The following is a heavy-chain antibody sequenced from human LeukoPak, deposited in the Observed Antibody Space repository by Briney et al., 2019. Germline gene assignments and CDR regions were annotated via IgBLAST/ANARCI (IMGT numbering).Heavy chain of an antibody. CDR2: ISWNSGSI. D-gene: IGHD5-12*01. CDR1: GFTFDDYA. CDR3: AKDSYSGYEREPPFDY. V-gene: IGHV3-9*01. J-gene: IGHJ4*02. Sequence: GGSLRLSCAASGFTFDDYAMHWVRQAPGKGLEWVSGISWNSGSIGYADSVKGRFTISRDNAKNSLYLQMNSLRAEDTALYYCAKDSYSGYEREPPFDYWGQGTLVTVSS.